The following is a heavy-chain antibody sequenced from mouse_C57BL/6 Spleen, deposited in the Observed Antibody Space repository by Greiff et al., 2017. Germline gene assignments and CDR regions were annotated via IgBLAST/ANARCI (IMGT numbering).Heavy chain of an antibody. CDR2: ISSGGSYT. D-gene: IGHD1-1*01. CDR1: GFTFSSYG. V-gene: IGHV5-6*01. Sequence: EVKLVESGGDLVKPGGSLKLSCAASGFTFSSYGMSWVRQTPDKRLEWVATISSGGSYTYYPDSVKGRFTISRDNAKHTLYLQLSRLKSEDTDMYYCARHANYYGSSSNYYAMDYWGQGTSVTVPS. CDR3: ARHANYYGSSSNYYAMDY. J-gene: IGHJ4*01.